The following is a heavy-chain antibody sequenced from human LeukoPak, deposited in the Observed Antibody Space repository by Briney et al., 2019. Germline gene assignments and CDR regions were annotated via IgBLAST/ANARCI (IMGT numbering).Heavy chain of an antibody. CDR3: ARRDTTGRIGRFDP. J-gene: IGHJ5*02. CDR1: GGSISGSSYY. D-gene: IGHD1-1*01. CDR2: IHYSGST. V-gene: IGHV4-39*01. Sequence: SETLSLTGTVSGGSISGSSYYWGWIRQPPGKGLEWIASIHYSGSTYYNPSLKSRVTISVDTSKNQFSLKMSSVTAADTAAYYCARRDTTGRIGRFDPWGQGTLVTVSA.